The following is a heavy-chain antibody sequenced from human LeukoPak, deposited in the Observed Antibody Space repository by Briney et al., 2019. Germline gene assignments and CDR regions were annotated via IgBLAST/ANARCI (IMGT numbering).Heavy chain of an antibody. V-gene: IGHV3-48*04. CDR2: ISSSGDTI. D-gene: IGHD3-9*01. CDR1: GFTFSSYG. CDR3: ARASYDVLTG. J-gene: IGHJ4*02. Sequence: PGGTLRLSCAASGFTFSSYGMNWVRQAPGKGLEWIAYISSSGDTIYYADSVKGRFTISRDNAKNSLYLQMNTLRTEDTAVYYCARASYDVLTGWGQGTLVAVSS.